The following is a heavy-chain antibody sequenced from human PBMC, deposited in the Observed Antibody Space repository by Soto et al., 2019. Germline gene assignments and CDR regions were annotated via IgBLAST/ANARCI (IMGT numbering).Heavy chain of an antibody. J-gene: IGHJ3*02. CDR1: RGCISSYY. CDR3: ARDYLYYDSSGYYYGSAFDI. D-gene: IGHD3-22*01. CDR2: IYYSGST. V-gene: IGHV4-59*01. Sequence: KPSETLSLTCTASRGCISSYYWSRLRQPPGKGLGWIGYIYYSGSTNYNPSLKSRVTISVDTSKNQFPLKLSSVTAADTAVYYCARDYLYYDSSGYYYGSAFDIWGQGTMVTVSS.